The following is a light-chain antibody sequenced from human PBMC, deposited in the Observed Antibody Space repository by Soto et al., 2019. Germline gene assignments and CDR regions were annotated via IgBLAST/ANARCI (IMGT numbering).Light chain of an antibody. J-gene: IGKJ1*01. Sequence: DIQMTQSPSSLSASVGDRVTITCQASQDISNYLNWYQQKPGKAPKLLIYDASNLETGVPSRFSGSGSGTDFTFTISSLQPEDIPTDYCQQYDNLATFGQGTKVEIK. V-gene: IGKV1-33*01. CDR2: DAS. CDR3: QQYDNLAT. CDR1: QDISNY.